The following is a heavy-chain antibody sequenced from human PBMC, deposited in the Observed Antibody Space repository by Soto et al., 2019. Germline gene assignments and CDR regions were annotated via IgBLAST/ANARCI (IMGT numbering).Heavy chain of an antibody. CDR1: GGTFSSYT. CDR3: ASPVAYCGGVCTMATLDY. D-gene: IGHD2-21*02. Sequence: QVQLVQSGAEVKKPWSSVKVSCKASGGTFSSYTISWVRQAPGQGLEWVGRIIPLLGIANYAQQFQGRGTITADKSTSKASLELSRLRSEDMAVNYCASPVAYCGGVCTMATLDYWGQGTLVTVCS. V-gene: IGHV1-69*02. CDR2: IIPLLGIA. J-gene: IGHJ4*02.